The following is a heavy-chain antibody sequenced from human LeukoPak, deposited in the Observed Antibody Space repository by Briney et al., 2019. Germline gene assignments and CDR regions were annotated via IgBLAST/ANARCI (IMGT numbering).Heavy chain of an antibody. V-gene: IGHV3-74*01. J-gene: IGHJ4*02. CDR2: INSDGSST. D-gene: IGHD3-10*01. Sequence: PGGSLRLSCAASGFTFSSYWMHWFRQAPVKGLVWVSRINSDGSSTSYADSVKGRFTISRDNAKNTLYLQMNSLRAEDTAVYYCARAYYYGSVSYPYDYWGQGTLVTASS. CDR3: ARAYYYGSVSYPYDY. CDR1: GFTFSSYW.